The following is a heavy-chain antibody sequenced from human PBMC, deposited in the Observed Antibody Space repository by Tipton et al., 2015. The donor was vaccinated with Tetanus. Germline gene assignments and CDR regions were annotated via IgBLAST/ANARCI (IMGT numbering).Heavy chain of an antibody. Sequence: SLRLSCAASGFTFSNFVIHWVRQAPGKGLESVAIISYDGSKKYYADSVKGRFTISRDNSKNALYLQMNSLRVEDTAMYYCARDRRGGVWLDGGFDYWGQGTLVTVSS. CDR1: GFTFSNFV. J-gene: IGHJ4*02. D-gene: IGHD2-8*01. CDR2: ISYDGSKK. CDR3: ARDRRGGVWLDGGFDY. V-gene: IGHV3-30-3*01.